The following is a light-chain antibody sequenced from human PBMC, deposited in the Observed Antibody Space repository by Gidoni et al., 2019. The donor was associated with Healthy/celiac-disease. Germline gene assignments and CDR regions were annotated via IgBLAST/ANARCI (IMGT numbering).Light chain of an antibody. V-gene: IGKV3-20*01. CDR3: QQYGSSPQT. CDR1: QSVSISY. Sequence: EIVLTQSPGTLSSSPGERATLSCRASQSVSISYVAWYQQKPGQAPRLLIYGASSRATGIPDRFSGSWSGTDFTLTISILEPEDFAVYYCQQYGSSPQTFGQGTKVEIK. J-gene: IGKJ1*01. CDR2: GAS.